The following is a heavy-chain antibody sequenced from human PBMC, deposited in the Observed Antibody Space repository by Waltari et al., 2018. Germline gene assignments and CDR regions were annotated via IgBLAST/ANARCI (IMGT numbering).Heavy chain of an antibody. Sequence: QLQLQESGPGLVKPSETLSLTCTVPGGSLSSSSYYWGWIRQPPGKGLEWIGSIYYSGSTYYNPSLKSRVTISVDTSKNQFSLKLSSVTAADTAVYYCARSLWFGELGVYWGQGTLVTVSS. CDR3: ARSLWFGELGVY. CDR2: IYYSGST. V-gene: IGHV4-39*07. D-gene: IGHD3-10*01. CDR1: GGSLSSSSYY. J-gene: IGHJ4*02.